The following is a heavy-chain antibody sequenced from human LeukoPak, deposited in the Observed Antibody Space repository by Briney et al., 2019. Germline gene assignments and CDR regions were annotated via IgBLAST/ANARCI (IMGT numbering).Heavy chain of an antibody. V-gene: IGHV4-4*02. CDR2: IYHSGST. CDR1: GGSITKTDW. J-gene: IGHJ6*03. Sequence: SETLSLTCAVSGGSITKTDWWSWVRQPPGRGLEWIGEIYHSGSTNYNPSLKSRVSISIDKSKNEFSLALKSVTAADTAIYYCARETRFGTYYYYFYMDVWGKGTTVTVSS. D-gene: IGHD3-3*01. CDR3: ARETRFGTYYYYFYMDV.